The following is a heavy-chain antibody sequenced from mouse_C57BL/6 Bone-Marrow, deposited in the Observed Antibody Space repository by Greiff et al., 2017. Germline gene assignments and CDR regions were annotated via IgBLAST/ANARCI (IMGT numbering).Heavy chain of an antibody. CDR2: INPSSGYT. CDR3: ARGGYYGSSYTTWFAY. Sequence: VQLQQPGAELVKPGASVKLSCKASGYTFTSYWMHWVKQRPGQGLEWIGYINPSSGYTKYNQKFKDKATLTADKSSSTAYMQLSSLTYEDSAVYYCARGGYYGSSYTTWFAYWGQGTRVTVSA. J-gene: IGHJ3*01. CDR1: GYTFTSYW. V-gene: IGHV1-7*01. D-gene: IGHD1-1*01.